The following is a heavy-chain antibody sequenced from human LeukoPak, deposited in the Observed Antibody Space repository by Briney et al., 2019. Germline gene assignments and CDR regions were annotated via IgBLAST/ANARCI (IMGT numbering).Heavy chain of an antibody. CDR2: INHSGST. CDR3: ARGRASGY. Sequence: GSLRLSCTVSGFTVSSNSMSWIRQPPGKGLEWIGEINHSGSTNYNPSLKSRVTISVDTSKNQFSLKLSSVTAADTAVYYCARGRASGYWGQGTLVTVSS. V-gene: IGHV4-34*01. D-gene: IGHD6-19*01. CDR1: GFTVSSNS. J-gene: IGHJ4*02.